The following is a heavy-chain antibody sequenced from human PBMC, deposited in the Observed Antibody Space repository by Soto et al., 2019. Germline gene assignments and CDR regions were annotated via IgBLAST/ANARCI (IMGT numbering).Heavy chain of an antibody. CDR1: GFTFSGYA. J-gene: IGHJ3*02. CDR2: ISGSGGST. V-gene: IGHV3-23*01. Sequence: GGSLRLSCTVSGFTFSGYAMSWVRQAPGKGLEWVSAISGSGGSTYYADSVKGRFTISRDNSKNTLYLQMNSLRAEDTAVYYCAKXLDYYDSSGYNLGAFDIWGQGTMVTVSS. D-gene: IGHD3-22*01. CDR3: AKXLDYYDSSGYNLGAFDI.